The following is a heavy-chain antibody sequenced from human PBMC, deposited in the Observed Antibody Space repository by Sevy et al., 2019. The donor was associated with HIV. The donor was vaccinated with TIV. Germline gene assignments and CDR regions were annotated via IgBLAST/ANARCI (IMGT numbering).Heavy chain of an antibody. Sequence: GGSLRLSCAGSGFIFSTYAMTWVRQAPGKGLEWVSSIGGSGGGTYYADSVKGRFTISRDNSNSMLDLEMNSLRAEDTAVYYCAKENRDGFQWGQGTLVTVSS. J-gene: IGHJ4*02. CDR2: IGGSGGGT. CDR1: GFIFSTYA. CDR3: AKENRDGFQ. D-gene: IGHD2-2*03. V-gene: IGHV3-23*01.